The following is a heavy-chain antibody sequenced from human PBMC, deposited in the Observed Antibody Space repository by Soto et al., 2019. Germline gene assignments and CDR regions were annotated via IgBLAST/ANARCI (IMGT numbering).Heavy chain of an antibody. J-gene: IGHJ5*02. V-gene: IGHV4-31*03. D-gene: IGHD2-15*01. CDR1: GDSVISGDTY. Sequence: QVQLQESGPGLVKPSQTLSLICTVSGDSVISGDTYLNWIRQHPERGLEWMGYINYRGTTNYHPALKSRILISVDTSANQFSLRLTSVTAADTAVYYCARDAPGVAPPWGQGALVTVSS. CDR2: INYRGTT. CDR3: ARDAPGVAPP.